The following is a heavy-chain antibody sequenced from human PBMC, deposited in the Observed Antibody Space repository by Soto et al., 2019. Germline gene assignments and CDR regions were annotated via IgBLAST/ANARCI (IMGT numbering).Heavy chain of an antibody. CDR3: ARRSRRDYDLLTGSTHDAFDI. V-gene: IGHV4-59*08. CDR1: GGSISSYY. D-gene: IGHD3-9*01. CDR2: IYYSGST. J-gene: IGHJ3*02. Sequence: GKLETSETLSLTCTVSGGSISSYYWSWIRQPPGKGLEWIGYIYYSGSTNYNPSLKSRVTISVDTSKNQFSLKLSSVTAADTAVYYCARRSRRDYDLLTGSTHDAFDIWGQGTMVT.